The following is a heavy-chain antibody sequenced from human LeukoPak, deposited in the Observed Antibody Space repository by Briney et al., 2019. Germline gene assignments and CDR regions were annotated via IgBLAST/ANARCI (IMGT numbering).Heavy chain of an antibody. D-gene: IGHD3-9*01. CDR3: ARSPDILTGEKFDY. CDR2: MNPKSGGT. CDR1: GYTFTGYY. V-gene: IGHV1-2*02. J-gene: IGHJ4*02. Sequence: ASVTVSCKASGYTFTGYYVHWVRQAPGQGLERMGWMNPKSGGTNYAQKFEARVTMNRDTSISTAYMELSRLRFGDTAVYYCARSPDILTGEKFDYWGQGTLVTVSS.